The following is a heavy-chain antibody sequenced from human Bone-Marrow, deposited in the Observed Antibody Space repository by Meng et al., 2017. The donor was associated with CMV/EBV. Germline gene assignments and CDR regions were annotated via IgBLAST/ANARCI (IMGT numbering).Heavy chain of an antibody. CDR2: IIPILGIA. CDR3: ARVWAAGRPDYYGMHV. Sequence: SVKVSCKASGGTFSSYAISWVRQAPGQGLEWMGGIIPILGIANYAQKFQGRVTITADKSTSTAYMELSSLRSEDTAVYYCARVWAAGRPDYYGMHVWGQGTTVTVSS. D-gene: IGHD6-13*01. J-gene: IGHJ6*02. V-gene: IGHV1-69*10. CDR1: GGTFSSYA.